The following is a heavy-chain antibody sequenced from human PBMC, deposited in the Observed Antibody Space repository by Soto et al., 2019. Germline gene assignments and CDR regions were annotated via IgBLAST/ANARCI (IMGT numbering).Heavy chain of an antibody. V-gene: IGHV3-53*01. CDR2: IYSGGST. D-gene: IGHD6-6*01. Sequence: EVQLVESGGGLIHPGGSLRLSCAASGFTVSSKYMTWVRQAPGKGLEWVSVIYSGGSTYYTDSVKGRFTISRDNSKNTLYLQMNSLRAEDTAVYYCATIAARPDWGQGTLVTVSS. CDR1: GFTVSSKY. J-gene: IGHJ4*02. CDR3: ATIAARPD.